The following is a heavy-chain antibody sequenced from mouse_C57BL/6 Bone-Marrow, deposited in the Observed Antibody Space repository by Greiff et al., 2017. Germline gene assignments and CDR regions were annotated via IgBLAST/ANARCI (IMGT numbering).Heavy chain of an antibody. CDR2: IHPNSGST. D-gene: IGHD1-3*01. V-gene: IGHV1-64*01. Sequence: QVQLQQPGAELVKPGASVKLSCKASGYTFTSYWMHWVKQRPGQGLEWIGMIHPNSGSTNYNEKFKSKATLTVDKSSSTAYMQLSSLTSEDSAVYYCARLRLTLWFAYWGQGTLVTVSA. CDR1: GYTFTSYW. J-gene: IGHJ3*01. CDR3: ARLRLTLWFAY.